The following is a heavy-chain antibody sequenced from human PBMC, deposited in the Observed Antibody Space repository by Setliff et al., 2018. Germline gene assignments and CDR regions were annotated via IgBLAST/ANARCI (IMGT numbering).Heavy chain of an antibody. CDR3: AKTAHHYESSGYYYDPYFYYMDV. CDR1: GFTFSTYA. Sequence: GESLKISCAASGFTFSTYAMSWVRQAPGKGLEWVSSISDSSGSTYYADAVKGRLTISRDNSKNTLYLQMNGLRADDTAVYYCAKTAHHYESSGYYYDPYFYYMDVWGKGTTVTVSS. V-gene: IGHV3-23*01. D-gene: IGHD3-22*01. CDR2: ISDSSGST. J-gene: IGHJ6*03.